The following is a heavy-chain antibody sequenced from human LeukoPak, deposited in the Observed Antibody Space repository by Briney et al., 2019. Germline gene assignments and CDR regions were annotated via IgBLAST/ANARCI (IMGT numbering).Heavy chain of an antibody. D-gene: IGHD1-26*01. CDR1: GFTFSSYS. CDR3: ASMSGGIVGAQNFDY. J-gene: IGHJ4*02. Sequence: GGSLRLSCAASGFTFSSYSMNWIRQAPGKGLEWVSYISSSSSTIYYADSVKGRFTISRDNAKNSLYLQMNSLRDEDTAVYYCASMSGGIVGAQNFDYWGQGTLVTVSS. CDR2: ISSSSSTI. V-gene: IGHV3-48*02.